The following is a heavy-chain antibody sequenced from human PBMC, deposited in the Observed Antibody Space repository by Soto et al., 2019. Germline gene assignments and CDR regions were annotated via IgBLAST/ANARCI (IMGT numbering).Heavy chain of an antibody. CDR3: AAKSTAMADYNYYGMDV. Sequence: SMEGSCKASWINFSSYAITWGRQAPGQRLEWMGGIIPIFGTANYAQKFQGRVTMTADESTSTAYMELSSLRSEDTAVYYCAAKSTAMADYNYYGMDVWGQGTTVTVSS. J-gene: IGHJ6*02. V-gene: IGHV1-69*01. D-gene: IGHD5-18*01. CDR1: WINFSSYA. CDR2: IIPIFGTA.